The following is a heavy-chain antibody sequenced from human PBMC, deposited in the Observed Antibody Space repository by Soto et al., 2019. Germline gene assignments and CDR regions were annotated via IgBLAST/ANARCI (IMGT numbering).Heavy chain of an antibody. Sequence: SETLSLSCTVSGGSISIFYWSWIRQPPGKGLEWIGYVYYTGSTSYNPSLKRRVTFSADSSRGQFSLRLNSVTAADTAVYYCARTVLGPDLLADSFVDYYYYMDVWGQGTTVTVSS. CDR1: GGSISIFY. CDR2: VYYTGST. CDR3: ARTVLGPDLLADSFVDYYYYMDV. V-gene: IGHV4-59*08. J-gene: IGHJ6*03. D-gene: IGHD3-9*01.